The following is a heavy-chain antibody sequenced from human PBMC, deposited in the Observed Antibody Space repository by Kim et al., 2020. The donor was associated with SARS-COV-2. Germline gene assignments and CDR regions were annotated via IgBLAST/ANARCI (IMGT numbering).Heavy chain of an antibody. J-gene: IGHJ5*02. D-gene: IGHD6-19*01. V-gene: IGHV4-30-4*01. Sequence: SETLSLTCTVSGGSISSGDYYCSRLRQPPGKGLEWIGYIYYSGSTYYNPSLKSRVTISVDTSKNQLSLNPSSVTAADTAVSYCARVYSSVWYGHWFDPWG. CDR1: GGSISSGDYY. CDR3: ARVYSSVWYGHWFDP. CDR2: IYYSGST.